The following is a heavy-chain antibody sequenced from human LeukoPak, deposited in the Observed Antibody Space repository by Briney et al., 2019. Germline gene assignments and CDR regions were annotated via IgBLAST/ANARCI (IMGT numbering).Heavy chain of an antibody. J-gene: IGHJ4*02. CDR1: GFTFSNYN. D-gene: IGHD3-22*01. CDR3: ARAPLYYDSSGYYYDY. Sequence: GGSLRLSCVASGFTFSNYNMNWVRQAPGKGLEWVSSISSSSSYIYYADSVKGRFTISRDNAKNSLYLQMNSLRAEDAAVYYCARAPLYYDSSGYYYDYWGQGTLVTVSS. CDR2: ISSSSSYI. V-gene: IGHV3-21*01.